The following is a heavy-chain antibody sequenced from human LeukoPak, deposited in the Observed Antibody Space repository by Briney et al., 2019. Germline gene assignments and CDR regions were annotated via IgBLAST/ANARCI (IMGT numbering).Heavy chain of an antibody. J-gene: IGHJ4*02. V-gene: IGHV3-23*01. D-gene: IGHD3-22*01. CDR3: AKGLSTSGYHDY. CDR1: GFPFSNYA. CDR2: ISDSGDRT. Sequence: AGGSLRLSCAASGFPFSNYAMTWVRQAPGKGLERVSGISDSGDRTYYADSVKGRFTISRDNSKNMLYLQMNSLRVEDTALYYCAKGLSTSGYHDYWGQGTLVTVSS.